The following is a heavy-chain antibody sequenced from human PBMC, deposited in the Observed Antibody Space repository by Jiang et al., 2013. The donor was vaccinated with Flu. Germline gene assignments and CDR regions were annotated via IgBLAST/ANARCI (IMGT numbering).Heavy chain of an antibody. V-gene: IGHV4-59*01. CDR2: MYYSGNSGST. CDR1: GGSISSYY. Sequence: PGLVKPSETLSLTCSVSGGSISSYYWNWIRQPPGKGLEWIGYMYYSGNSGSTNYNPSLKSRVTVSVDTSKNQFSLKVTSVTAADTAVYYCARGNSAVSVDYWGQGTLVTVSS. D-gene: IGHD2-21*01. CDR3: ARGNSAVSVDY. J-gene: IGHJ4*02.